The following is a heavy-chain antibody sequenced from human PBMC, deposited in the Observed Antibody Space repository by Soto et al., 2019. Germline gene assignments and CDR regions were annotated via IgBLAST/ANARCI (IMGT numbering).Heavy chain of an antibody. J-gene: IGHJ4*02. Sequence: GGSLRLSCAASGFTFDDDAMHWGRQAPGKGLEWVSGISWNSGSIGYADSVKGRFTISRDNAKNSLYLQMNSLRAEDTASYYCATIGMVRHSFSAFDYWGQGTLVTVSS. CDR2: ISWNSGSI. CDR1: GFTFDDDA. D-gene: IGHD3-10*01. V-gene: IGHV3-9*01. CDR3: ATIGMVRHSFSAFDY.